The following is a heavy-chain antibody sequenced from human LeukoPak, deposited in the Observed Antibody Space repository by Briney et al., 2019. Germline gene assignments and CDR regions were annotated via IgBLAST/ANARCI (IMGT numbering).Heavy chain of an antibody. V-gene: IGHV1-8*03. J-gene: IGHJ3*02. CDR2: MNPNSGHT. CDR1: GYTFTNHD. CDR3: ARVKNSVWPASGYDAFDI. Sequence: ASVKVSCKASGYTFTNHDINWVRQATGQGLEWMGWMNPNSGHTGYAQKFQGRVTITRNTSISTAYMELSSLRSEDTAVYYCARVKNSVWPASGYDAFDIWGQGTMVTVSS. D-gene: IGHD6-19*01.